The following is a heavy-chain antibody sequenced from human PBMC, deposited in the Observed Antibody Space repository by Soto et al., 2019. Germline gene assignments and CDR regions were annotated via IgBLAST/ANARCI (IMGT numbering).Heavy chain of an antibody. J-gene: IGHJ4*02. Sequence: QLQMQEPGPGLVKPSETLSLTCTVSDGSISTSSYYWGWIRQSPGKGLEWMGTIFYTVRTYYNPSLESRVNLSVDTFRNQFSLHLTSVTAADTAVYYCTRHHPHHYASSGYFDYWGQGTLVTVSS. D-gene: IGHD3-22*01. V-gene: IGHV4-39*01. CDR2: IFYTVRT. CDR1: DGSISTSSYY. CDR3: TRHHPHHYASSGYFDY.